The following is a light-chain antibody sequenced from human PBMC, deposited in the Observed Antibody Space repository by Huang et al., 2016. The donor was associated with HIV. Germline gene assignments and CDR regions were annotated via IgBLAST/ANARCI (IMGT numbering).Light chain of an antibody. CDR3: QQYYNAPIT. V-gene: IGKV4-1*01. Sequence: DIVMTQSPDSLAVSLGERATVNCKSSQSVSYGSYSKSYLAWYQQKPGQPPKLLIYWASTRESGVPDRFNGSGSGTDFSLTISSLQAEDVAVYYCQQYYNAPITFGQGTRLEI. J-gene: IGKJ5*01. CDR1: QSVSYGSYSKSY. CDR2: WAS.